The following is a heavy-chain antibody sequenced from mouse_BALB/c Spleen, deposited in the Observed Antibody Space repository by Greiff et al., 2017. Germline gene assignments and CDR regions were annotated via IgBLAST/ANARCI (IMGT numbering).Heavy chain of an antibody. V-gene: IGHV1-77*01. CDR2: IYPGSGST. J-gene: IGHJ4*01. D-gene: IGHD3-3*01. CDR3: AGTGAGAVAMDY. Sequence: QVHVKQSGPELVKPGASVKMSCKASGYTFTDYVISWVKQRTGQGLEWIGEIYPGSGSTYYNEKFKGKATLTADKSSNTAYMQLSSLTSEDSAVYFCAGTGAGAVAMDYWGQGTSVTVSS. CDR1: GYTFTDYV.